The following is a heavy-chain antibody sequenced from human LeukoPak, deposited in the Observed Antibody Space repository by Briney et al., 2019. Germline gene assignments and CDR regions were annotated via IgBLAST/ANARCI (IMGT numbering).Heavy chain of an antibody. J-gene: IGHJ6*02. V-gene: IGHV3-23*01. CDR2: ISNSGGAT. CDR1: GFTFNNYA. D-gene: IGHD2-2*01. CDR3: AKAPPAATKYYYGMDV. Sequence: GGSLRLSCAASGFTFNNYAMSWVRQAPGKGLVWVSAISNSGGATYYADSVKGRFTISRDNSKNTLFLHMNSLRVEDTAVYYCAKAPPAATKYYYGMDVWGQGTTVTVSS.